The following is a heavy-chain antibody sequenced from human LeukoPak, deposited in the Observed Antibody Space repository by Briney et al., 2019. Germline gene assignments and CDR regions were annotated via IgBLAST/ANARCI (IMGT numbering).Heavy chain of an antibody. CDR3: ARDRPNYDFWSGYYTCYFDY. CDR1: GFTFSSHW. Sequence: GGSLRLSCAGSGFTFSSHWMNWVRQAPGKGLEWVASIKEDGSEKHYVDSVKGRFTISRDNAKNSLYLQMNSLRAEDTAVYYCARDRPNYDFWSGYYTCYFDYWGQGTLVTVSS. CDR2: IKEDGSEK. V-gene: IGHV3-7*01. D-gene: IGHD3-3*01. J-gene: IGHJ4*02.